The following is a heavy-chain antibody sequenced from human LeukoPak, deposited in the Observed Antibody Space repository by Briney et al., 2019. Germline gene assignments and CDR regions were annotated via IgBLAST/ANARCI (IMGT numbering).Heavy chain of an antibody. Sequence: GGSLRLSCAASGFTFSSYAMSWVRQAPGKGLEWVANIKQDGSEKYYVDSVKGRFTISRDNAKNTLYLQMNSLRAEDTAVYYCARRLWFGELFRAFDIWGQGTMVTVSS. CDR2: IKQDGSEK. D-gene: IGHD3-10*01. CDR1: GFTFSSYA. CDR3: ARRLWFGELFRAFDI. J-gene: IGHJ3*02. V-gene: IGHV3-7*01.